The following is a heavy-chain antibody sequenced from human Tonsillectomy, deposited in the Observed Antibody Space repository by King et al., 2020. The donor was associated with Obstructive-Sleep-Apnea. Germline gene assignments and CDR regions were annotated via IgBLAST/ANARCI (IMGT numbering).Heavy chain of an antibody. CDR1: GGSFSNYY. CDR2: IYYSGIT. V-gene: IGHV4-59*08. CDR3: ARPADVDTAMGPFDY. J-gene: IGHJ4*02. Sequence: QLQESGPGLMKPSETLSLTCTVSGGSFSNYYWSWIRQPPGKGLEWIAYIYYSGITYYNPSLNIRVSISVDTSKNQFSLKLSSVTAADTAVYYCARPADVDTAMGPFDYWGQGTLVTVSS. D-gene: IGHD5-18*01.